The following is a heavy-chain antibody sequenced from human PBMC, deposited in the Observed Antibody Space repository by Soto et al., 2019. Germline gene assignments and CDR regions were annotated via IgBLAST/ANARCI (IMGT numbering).Heavy chain of an antibody. CDR1: GYTFTSYG. D-gene: IGHD3-9*01. Sequence: GESLKISCKASGYTFTSYGISWVRQAPGQGLEWMGWISAYNGNTNYAQKLQGRVTMTTDTSTSTAYMELRSLRSDDTAVYYCARDLPSIYDILTGPAVDYGMDVWGQGTTVTVSS. CDR2: ISAYNGNT. CDR3: ARDLPSIYDILTGPAVDYGMDV. J-gene: IGHJ6*02. V-gene: IGHV1-18*01.